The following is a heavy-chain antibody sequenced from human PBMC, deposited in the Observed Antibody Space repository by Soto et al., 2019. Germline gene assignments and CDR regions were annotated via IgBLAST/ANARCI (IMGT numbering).Heavy chain of an antibody. D-gene: IGHD6-19*01. CDR3: ARTDKFNSQSSGWANRFDY. CDR2: VTSGGGT. CDR1: GFTFSNYA. Sequence: EVQLLESGGDLVQPGGSLRLFCAASGFTFSNYAMTWVRQAPGKGLEWVSTVTSGGGTFYVDTVKGRFTISRDNSKSTLYLQMNSLRAEHTAIYYCARTDKFNSQSSGWANRFDYWGQGALVTVAS. J-gene: IGHJ4*02. V-gene: IGHV3-23*01.